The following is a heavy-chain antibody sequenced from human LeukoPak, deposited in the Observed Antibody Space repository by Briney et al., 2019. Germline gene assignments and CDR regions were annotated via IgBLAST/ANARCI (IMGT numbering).Heavy chain of an antibody. CDR2: INHSRST. V-gene: IGHV4-34*01. CDR1: GGSFSGYY. J-gene: IGHJ4*02. D-gene: IGHD6-19*01. CDR3: ARLQWLVL. Sequence: NTSETLSLTCAVYGGSFSGYYWSWIRQPPGKGLEWIGEINHSRSTNYNPSLKSRVTISVDTSKNQFSLKLSSVTAADTAVYYCARLQWLVLWGQGTLVTVSS.